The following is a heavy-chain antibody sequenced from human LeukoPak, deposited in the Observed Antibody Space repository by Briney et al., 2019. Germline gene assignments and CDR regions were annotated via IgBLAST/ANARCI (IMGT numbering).Heavy chain of an antibody. V-gene: IGHV3-7*01. CDR2: IKQDGSEK. CDR3: ARDQQVLRFLEWLLYTDY. D-gene: IGHD3-3*01. Sequence: PGGSLRLSYAASGFTFSSYWMSWVRQAPGKGLEWVANIKQDGSEKYYVDSVKGRFTISRDNAKNSLYLQMNSLRAEDTAVYYCARDQQVLRFLEWLLYTDYWGQGTLVTVSS. J-gene: IGHJ4*02. CDR1: GFTFSSYW.